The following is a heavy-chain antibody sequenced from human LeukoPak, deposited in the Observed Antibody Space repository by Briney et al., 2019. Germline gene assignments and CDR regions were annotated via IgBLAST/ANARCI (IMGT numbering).Heavy chain of an antibody. V-gene: IGHV1-2*02. CDR2: INPNSGGT. CDR3: ARGLTYYYDSSGYHY. Sequence: ASVKVSCKASGYTFTGYYMHWVRQAPGQGLEWMGWINPNSGGTNYAQKFQGRVTMTRDTSISTAYMELSRLRSDDTAVYYCARGLTYYYDSSGYHYWGQGTLVTVSS. D-gene: IGHD3-22*01. CDR1: GYTFTGYY. J-gene: IGHJ4*02.